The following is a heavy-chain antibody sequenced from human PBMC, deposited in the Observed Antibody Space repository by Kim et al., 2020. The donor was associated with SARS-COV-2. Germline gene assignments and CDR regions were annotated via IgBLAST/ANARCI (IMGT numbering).Heavy chain of an antibody. CDR1: GYTFTSYA. D-gene: IGHD4-17*01. J-gene: IGHJ6*03. CDR2: INTNTGNP. Sequence: ASVKVSCKASGYTFTSYAMNWVRQAPGQGLEWMGWINTNTGNPTYAQGFTGRFVFSLDTSVSTAYLQISSLKAEDTAVYYCAREGLHRDGDYYYYYYMDVWGKGTTVTVSS. CDR3: AREGLHRDGDYYYYYYMDV. V-gene: IGHV7-4-1*02.